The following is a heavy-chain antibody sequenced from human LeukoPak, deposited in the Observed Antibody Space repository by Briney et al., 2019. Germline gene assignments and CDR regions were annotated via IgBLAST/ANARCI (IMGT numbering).Heavy chain of an antibody. D-gene: IGHD4-17*01. J-gene: IGHJ4*02. CDR2: INSSGDYT. Sequence: GGSLRLSCAASEFSFSSHSMNWVRQAPGKGLEWVSTINSSGDYTCYADSVKGRFTISRDNAKNSLYLQMNSLRAEDTALYYCAKDMTTVTTSGSDYWGQGTLVTVSS. V-gene: IGHV3-21*04. CDR1: EFSFSSHS. CDR3: AKDMTTVTTSGSDY.